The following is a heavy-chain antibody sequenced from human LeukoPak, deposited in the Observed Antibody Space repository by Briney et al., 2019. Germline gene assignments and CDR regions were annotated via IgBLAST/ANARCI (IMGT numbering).Heavy chain of an antibody. CDR3: ARGGRYMSVSWYRSVYYYMDV. CDR1: GGSISSSSYY. J-gene: IGHJ6*03. CDR2: IFHTGST. V-gene: IGHV4-39*07. Sequence: SETLSLTCTVPGGSISSSSYYWGWIRQPPGKGLEWIGSIFHTGSTYHNPSLKSRVTISLDESKNQFSLKLSSVTAADTAVYFCARGGRYMSVSWYRSVYYYMDVWGKGTTVTVSS. D-gene: IGHD6-13*01.